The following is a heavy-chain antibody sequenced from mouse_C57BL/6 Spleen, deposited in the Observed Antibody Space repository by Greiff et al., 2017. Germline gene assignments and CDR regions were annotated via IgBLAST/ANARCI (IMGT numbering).Heavy chain of an antibody. V-gene: IGHV1-31*01. Sequence: DVKLVESGPDLVKPGASVKLSCKASGYSFTGYYMHWVKQSHGNILDWFGYIYPYNGGSSYNQKFKGKATLTVDKSTSTAYMELRSLTSDDSAVYYCARGDYDGSGLLYWYFDVWGTGTTVTVSS. CDR3: ARGDYDGSGLLYWYFDV. CDR2: IYPYNGGS. J-gene: IGHJ1*03. D-gene: IGHD1-1*01. CDR1: GYSFTGYY.